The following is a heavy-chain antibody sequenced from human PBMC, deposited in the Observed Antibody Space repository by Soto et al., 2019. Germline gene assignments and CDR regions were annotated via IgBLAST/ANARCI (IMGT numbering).Heavy chain of an antibody. Sequence: GESLKISCKGSGYAFTTYWSAWVRQMPGKGLEWMGIIYPADSDTRYSPSFQGQVTISAEKSISTASLQWSSLKASDPAMYYCARHHSSRPGYWGQGTLVNVSS. D-gene: IGHD6-13*01. CDR2: IYPADSDT. CDR1: GYAFTTYW. J-gene: IGHJ4*01. CDR3: ARHHSSRPGY. V-gene: IGHV5-51*01.